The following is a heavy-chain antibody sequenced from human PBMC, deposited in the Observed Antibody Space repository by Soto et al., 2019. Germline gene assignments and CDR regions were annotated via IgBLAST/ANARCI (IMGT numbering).Heavy chain of an antibody. CDR2: IYPRDGSP. CDR3: AREVFVGVGATDS. J-gene: IGHJ5*01. CDR1: GYTFTSHY. D-gene: IGHD1-26*01. V-gene: IGHV1-46*01. Sequence: QVHLVQSGAEVKKPGASVKVSCKTSGYTFTSHYMHWVRQAPGQGPEWMGRIYPRDGSPLYSQNCHDRFTMTSDTSTSTISMDLRGLTSGDTAVYYCAREVFVGVGATDSWGQGTLVTVSS.